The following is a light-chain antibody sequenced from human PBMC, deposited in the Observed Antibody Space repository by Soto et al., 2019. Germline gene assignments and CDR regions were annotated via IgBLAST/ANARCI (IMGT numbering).Light chain of an antibody. CDR1: QSFSSN. CDR2: GAS. Sequence: IVMAQCPATLSVSPGARATLSCRASQSFSSNLAWYQQKPGRAPRLLIHGASTRATGIPARFSGSGSGTEFTLTISSLQSEDFAVYYCQQYNNWPITFGQGTRWRL. V-gene: IGKV3-15*01. J-gene: IGKJ5*01. CDR3: QQYNNWPIT.